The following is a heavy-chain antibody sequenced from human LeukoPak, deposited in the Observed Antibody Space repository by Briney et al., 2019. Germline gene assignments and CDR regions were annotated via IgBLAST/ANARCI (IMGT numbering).Heavy chain of an antibody. V-gene: IGHV3-23*01. Sequence: ETLSLTCAVYGGSFSGYYWSWVRQAPGKGLEWVSAISGSGDRTYYADSVKGRFTISRDNSKNTLYLQMNSLRAEDTAVYYCAREYSSGWLPYYYYYMDVWGKGTTVTVSS. CDR3: AREYSSGWLPYYYYYMDV. CDR1: GGSFSGYY. CDR2: ISGSGDRT. J-gene: IGHJ6*03. D-gene: IGHD6-19*01.